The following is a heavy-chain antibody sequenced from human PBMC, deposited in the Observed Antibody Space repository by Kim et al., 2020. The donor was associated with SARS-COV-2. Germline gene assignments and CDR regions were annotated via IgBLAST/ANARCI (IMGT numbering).Heavy chain of an antibody. CDR2: VNQSGTT. Sequence: SETLSLTCAVYGDSFTGFYWSWVRQYPGKGLEWMGEVNQSGTTKYNPSLKSRVTISVDTSKNQFSLKLTSVTAADTGVYYCARGLATTNPTTLKRKRTGFRFDPWCQGALVTVS. D-gene: IGHD1-1*01. CDR1: GDSFTGFY. V-gene: IGHV4-34*01. CDR3: ARGLATTNPTTLKRKRTGFRFDP. J-gene: IGHJ5*02.